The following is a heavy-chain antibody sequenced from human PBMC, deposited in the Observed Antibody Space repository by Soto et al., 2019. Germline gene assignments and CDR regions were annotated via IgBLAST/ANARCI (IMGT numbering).Heavy chain of an antibody. J-gene: IGHJ4*02. CDR1: GFTFSSYG. Sequence: GGSLRLSCAASGFTFSSYGMHWVRQAPGKGLEWVAVIWYDGSNKYYADSVKGRFTISRDNSKNTLYLQMNSLRAEDTAVYYCARDPSYYYGSGIPEPVDYSGQGTLVTVSS. CDR2: IWYDGSNK. V-gene: IGHV3-33*01. D-gene: IGHD3-10*01. CDR3: ARDPSYYYGSGIPEPVDY.